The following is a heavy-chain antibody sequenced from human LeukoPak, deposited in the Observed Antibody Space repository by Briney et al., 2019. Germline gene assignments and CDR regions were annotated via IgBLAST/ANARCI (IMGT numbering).Heavy chain of an antibody. CDR2: ISGSGGST. D-gene: IGHD3-22*01. J-gene: IGHJ3*02. CDR1: GFTFSGYA. CDR3: VTSSGYYGSDAFDI. Sequence: GGSLRLSCAASGFTFSGYAMSWVRQAPGKGLEWVSAISGSGGSTYYADSVKGRFTISRDNSKNTLYLQMNSLRAEDTAVYYCVTSSGYYGSDAFDIWGQGTMVTVSS. V-gene: IGHV3-23*01.